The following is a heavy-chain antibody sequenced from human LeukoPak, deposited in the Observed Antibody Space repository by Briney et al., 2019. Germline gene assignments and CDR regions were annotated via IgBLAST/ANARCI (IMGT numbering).Heavy chain of an antibody. CDR2: IYPGDSDT. Sequence: GESLKISCKGSGYSFTSYWIGWVRQMPGKGLEWMGIIYPGDSDTRYSPSFQGQVTISADKSISTAYLQWSSLKASDTAMYYCARAYCSSTSCYWAHFDYWGQGNLVTVSS. V-gene: IGHV5-51*01. J-gene: IGHJ4*02. CDR1: GYSFTSYW. D-gene: IGHD2-2*01. CDR3: ARAYCSSTSCYWAHFDY.